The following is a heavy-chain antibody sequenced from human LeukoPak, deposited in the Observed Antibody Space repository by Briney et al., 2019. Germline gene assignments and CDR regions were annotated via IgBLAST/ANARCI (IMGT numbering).Heavy chain of an antibody. CDR3: ARDGLYYDSSGLLL. V-gene: IGHV4-59*01. Sequence: SETLSLTCTVPGGSISSYYWSWIRQPPGKGLEWIGYIYYSGSTNYNPSLKSRVTISVDTSKNQFSLKLSSVTAADTAVYYCARDGLYYDSSGLLLWGQGTLVTVSS. D-gene: IGHD3-22*01. J-gene: IGHJ4*02. CDR1: GGSISSYY. CDR2: IYYSGST.